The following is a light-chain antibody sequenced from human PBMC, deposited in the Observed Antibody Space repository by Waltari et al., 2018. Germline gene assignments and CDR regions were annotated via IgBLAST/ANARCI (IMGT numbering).Light chain of an antibody. CDR3: QQYNSYSLLS. CDR1: QSVSNW. CDR2: NAS. V-gene: IGKV1-5*03. Sequence: DIQMTQSPSTLSASVGDRFTITCRASQSVSNWLACYQQKTVKAPNRLIYNASTLESGVPSRFSGSRSGTEFTLTISSLQPDDFATYYCQQYNSYSLLSFGGGTKVEIK. J-gene: IGKJ4*01.